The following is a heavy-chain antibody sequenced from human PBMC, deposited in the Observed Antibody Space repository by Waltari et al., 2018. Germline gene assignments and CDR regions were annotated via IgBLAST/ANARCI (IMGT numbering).Heavy chain of an antibody. CDR2: INWNGGST. Sequence: EVQLVESGGGVVRPGGSLRLSCAASGFTFDDYGMGWVRHAPGKGLEWVSGINWNGGSTGYADSVKGRFTISRDNAKNSLYLQMNSLRAEDTALYHCARAFCSGGSCSPFDYWGQGTLVTVSS. CDR1: GFTFDDYG. CDR3: ARAFCSGGSCSPFDY. V-gene: IGHV3-20*01. D-gene: IGHD2-15*01. J-gene: IGHJ4*02.